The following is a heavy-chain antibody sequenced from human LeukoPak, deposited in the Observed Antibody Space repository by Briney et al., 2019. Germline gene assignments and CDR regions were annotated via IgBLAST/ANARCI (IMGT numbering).Heavy chain of an antibody. CDR2: IYGGGST. D-gene: IGHD3-3*01. Sequence: GGSLRLSCAASGFTLSSYNMKWVRQAPGKGLEWVSVIYGGGSTYYADSVKGRSTISRDNSQNTMYLQVNGLRAEDTAVYYCARDPLYDFWSGRPTPMDVWGKGTTVTVSS. V-gene: IGHV3-53*01. CDR1: GFTLSSYN. J-gene: IGHJ6*03. CDR3: ARDPLYDFWSGRPTPMDV.